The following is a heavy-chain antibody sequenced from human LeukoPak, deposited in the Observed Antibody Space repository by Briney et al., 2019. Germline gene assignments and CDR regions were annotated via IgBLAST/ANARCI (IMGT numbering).Heavy chain of an antibody. CDR3: ARDSGYSSGWYEGPDY. CDR1: GCTFSGYW. D-gene: IGHD6-19*01. CDR2: IKQDGSEK. V-gene: IGHV3-7*01. Sequence: GGSLRLSCAASGCTFSGYWMSWVRQAPGKGLEWVANIKQDGSEKYNVDSVKGRFTISRDNAKNSLYLQMNSLRAEDTAVYYCARDSGYSSGWYEGPDYWGQGTLVTVSS. J-gene: IGHJ4*02.